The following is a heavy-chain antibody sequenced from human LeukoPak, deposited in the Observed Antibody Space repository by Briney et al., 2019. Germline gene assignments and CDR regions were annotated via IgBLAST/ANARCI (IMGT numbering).Heavy chain of an antibody. CDR1: GFTFSSYS. CDR3: ARAYTKYDILSVDY. V-gene: IGHV3-21*01. Sequence: GGSLRLSCAASGFTFSSYSMNSVRQAPGKGLEWVSSISISSSYIYYADSVKGRFTISRNNAKNSLYLQMNSLRPEDPAVYYFARAYTKYDILSVDYWGQGTLVTVSS. J-gene: IGHJ4*02. CDR2: ISISSSYI. D-gene: IGHD3-9*01.